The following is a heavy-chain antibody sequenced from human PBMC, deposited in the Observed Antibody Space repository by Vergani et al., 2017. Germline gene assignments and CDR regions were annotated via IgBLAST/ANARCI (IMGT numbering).Heavy chain of an antibody. V-gene: IGHV1-69*12. J-gene: IGHJ5*02. D-gene: IGHD3-3*01. CDR3: ARGSEVYDFWSGYQNWFDP. Sequence: QVQLVQSGAEVKKPGSSVKVSCKASGATFSSYAISWVRQAPGQGLEWMGGIIPIFGTANYAQKFQGRVTITADESTSTAYMELSSLRSEDTAVYYCARGSEVYDFWSGYQNWFDPWGQGTLVTVSS. CDR1: GATFSSYA. CDR2: IIPIFGTA.